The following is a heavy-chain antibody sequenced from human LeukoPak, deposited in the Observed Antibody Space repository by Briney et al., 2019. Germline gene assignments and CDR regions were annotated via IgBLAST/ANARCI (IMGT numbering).Heavy chain of an antibody. CDR2: IFTSGTT. CDR1: GGSISSSY. CDR3: ARDFGFGSA. J-gene: IGHJ5*02. D-gene: IGHD6-19*01. V-gene: IGHV4-4*07. Sequence: SETLSLTCTVSGGSISSSYWSWIRQPAGRGLEWIGRIFTSGTTEYNPSLKSRVTMSVDTSKNQFSLKLTSVTAADTAVYYCARDFGFGSAWGQGALVTVSS.